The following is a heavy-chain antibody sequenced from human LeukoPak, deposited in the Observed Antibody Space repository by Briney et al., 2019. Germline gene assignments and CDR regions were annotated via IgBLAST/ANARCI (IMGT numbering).Heavy chain of an antibody. D-gene: IGHD3-3*01. CDR2: IYYSGST. CDR3: ASAPEDFWSGYSYFGGMDV. J-gene: IGHJ6*02. Sequence: SETLSLTCTVSGGSISSSSYYWGWIRQPPGKGLEWIGSIYYSGSTYYNPPLKSRVTISVDTSKNQFSLKLSSVTAADTAVYYCASAPEDFWSGYSYFGGMDVWGQGTTVTVSS. CDR1: GGSISSSSYY. V-gene: IGHV4-39*01.